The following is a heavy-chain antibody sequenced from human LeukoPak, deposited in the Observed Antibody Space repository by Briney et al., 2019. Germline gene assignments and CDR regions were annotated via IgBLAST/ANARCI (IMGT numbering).Heavy chain of an antibody. CDR3: AKGGAAATDY. J-gene: IGHJ4*02. CDR2: IVPSDSYT. V-gene: IGHV5-10-1*01. Sequence: KSGESLRISCKGSGYSFTSYWISWVRQMPGKGLEWMGRIVPSDSYTNYGPSFQGHVTISADKSISTAYLQWSSLKASDTAMYYCAKGGAAATDYWGQGTLFTVSS. CDR1: GYSFTSYW. D-gene: IGHD6-13*01.